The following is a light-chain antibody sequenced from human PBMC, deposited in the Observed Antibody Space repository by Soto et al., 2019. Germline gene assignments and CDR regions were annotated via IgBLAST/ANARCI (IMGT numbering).Light chain of an antibody. J-gene: IGLJ1*01. V-gene: IGLV2-8*01. CDR1: SSDIGAYNY. CDR3: TSYAGSNNYV. Sequence: QPVLTQPPSASGSPGQSVTISCTGTSSDIGAYNYVSWYQQHPGKAPKLMIYEVSERPSGVPDRFSGSKSGNTASLTVSGLQAEDEADYYCTSYAGSNNYVFGTGTKLTVL. CDR2: EVS.